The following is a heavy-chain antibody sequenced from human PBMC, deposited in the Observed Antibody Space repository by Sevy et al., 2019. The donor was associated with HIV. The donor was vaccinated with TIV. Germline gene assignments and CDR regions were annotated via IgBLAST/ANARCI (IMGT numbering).Heavy chain of an antibody. Sequence: GGSLRLSCTASGFTFGEYSMSWFRQAPGKGLEWVSFIRSEVYGGTTEYAASVKGRFTISSDDSKSIAYLQMSSLKTEDRAEYYCTRGRRVYADYGVDYWGQGTLVTVSS. CDR2: IRSEVYGGTT. CDR3: TRGRRVYADYGVDY. V-gene: IGHV3-49*03. D-gene: IGHD4-17*01. J-gene: IGHJ4*02. CDR1: GFTFGEYS.